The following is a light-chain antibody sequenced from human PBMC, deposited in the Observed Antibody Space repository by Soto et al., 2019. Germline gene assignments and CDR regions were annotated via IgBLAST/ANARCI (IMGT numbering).Light chain of an antibody. CDR2: DVS. CDR1: SSDVGGYNY. CDR3: SSYTSSSIALVV. Sequence: QSALTQPASVSGSPGQSITISCTGTSSDVGGYNYVSWYQQHPGKAPKLMIYDVSNRPSGVSNRFSGSKSGNTASLTISGLQAEDEADYYCSSYTSSSIALVVFGGGTKVTVL. V-gene: IGLV2-14*01. J-gene: IGLJ2*01.